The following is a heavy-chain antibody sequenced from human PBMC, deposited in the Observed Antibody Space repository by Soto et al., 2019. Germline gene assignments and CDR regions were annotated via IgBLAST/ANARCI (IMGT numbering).Heavy chain of an antibody. Sequence: SETLSLTCAVYGGSFSGYYWSWIRQPPGKGLEWIGEINHSGSTNYNPSLKSRVTISVDTSKNQFSLKLSSVTAADTAMYYCARLVDPGHFDYWGQGTLVTVSS. J-gene: IGHJ4*02. CDR2: INHSGST. CDR1: GGSFSGYY. CDR3: ARLVDPGHFDY. V-gene: IGHV4-34*01. D-gene: IGHD2-2*01.